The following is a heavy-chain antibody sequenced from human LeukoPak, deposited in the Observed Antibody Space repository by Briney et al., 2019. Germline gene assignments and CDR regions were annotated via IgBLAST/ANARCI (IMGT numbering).Heavy chain of an antibody. D-gene: IGHD3-9*01. CDR1: GFTFSSYA. CDR2: ISSGDRT. Sequence: GGSLRLSCAASGFTFSSYAMNRVRQAPGKGLEWVAGISSGDRTFHAESVKGRFTIPRDKSKDTLYLQMNSLRAEDTAVYYCAKDATASPYFHWFDNWGQGTQVIVSS. CDR3: AKDATASPYFHWFDN. V-gene: IGHV3-23*01. J-gene: IGHJ4*02.